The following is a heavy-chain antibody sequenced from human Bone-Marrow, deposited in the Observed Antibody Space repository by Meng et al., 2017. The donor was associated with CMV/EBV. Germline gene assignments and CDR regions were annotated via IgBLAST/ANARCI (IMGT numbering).Heavy chain of an antibody. CDR1: GFTFSSHA. CDR2: ISHDESNK. J-gene: IGHJ4*02. V-gene: IGHV3-30*04. D-gene: IGHD5-18*01. CDR3: ARDHYEGQIWFIFDL. Sequence: GGSLRLSCVGSGFTFSSHAMHWVRQAPGKGLEWVASISHDESNKYYSDSVKGRFTISRDNSKNTLYLQMGSLRAEDTAVYYCARDHYEGQIWFIFDLWGQGSPVTASS.